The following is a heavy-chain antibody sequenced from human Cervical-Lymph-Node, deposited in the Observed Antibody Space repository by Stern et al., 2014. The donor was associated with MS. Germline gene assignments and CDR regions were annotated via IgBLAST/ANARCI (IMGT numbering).Heavy chain of an antibody. J-gene: IGHJ4*02. Sequence: DQLVESGGGVVQPGTSLRLSCAASGFTFSSYCMHWVRQAPGKGLEWVAIAWYDGSTAYYPNSVKGRFTISRDNSRNTLSLQMNSLTAEDTAVYYCARGHIPYAYNYLFDYWGQGTLVTVSS. CDR1: GFTFSSYC. CDR3: ARGHIPYAYNYLFDY. CDR2: AWYDGSTA. D-gene: IGHD5-24*01. V-gene: IGHV3-33*08.